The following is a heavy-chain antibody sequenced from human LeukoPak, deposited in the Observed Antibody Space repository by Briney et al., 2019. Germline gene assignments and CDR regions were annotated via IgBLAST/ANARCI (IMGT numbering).Heavy chain of an antibody. CDR2: ISGSGGST. CDR3: AKDMRAMIHLGRIPYDAFDI. V-gene: IGHV3-23*01. Sequence: GGSLRLSCAASGFTFSSYAMSWVRQAPGKGLEWVSAISGSGGSTYYADSVKGRFTISRDNSKNTLYLQMNSLRAEDTAVYYCAKDMRAMIHLGRIPYDAFDIWGQGTMVTVSS. CDR1: GFTFSSYA. D-gene: IGHD3-22*01. J-gene: IGHJ3*02.